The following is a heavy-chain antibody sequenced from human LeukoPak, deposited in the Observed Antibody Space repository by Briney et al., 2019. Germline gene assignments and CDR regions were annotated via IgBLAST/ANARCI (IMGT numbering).Heavy chain of an antibody. V-gene: IGHV1-69*10. D-gene: IGHD3-3*01. CDR2: FIPVLGTA. J-gene: IGHJ6*04. CDR3: AGIPVFGVVLHQEPV. CDR1: GGTFSSYA. Sequence: SVKVSCKASGGTFSSYAISWVRQAPGQGLEWMGVFIPVLGTANSTQNFQDRVTITADISTNTVYMELSSLRSEDTAVYFCAGIPVFGVVLHQEPVWGKGTTVTVSS.